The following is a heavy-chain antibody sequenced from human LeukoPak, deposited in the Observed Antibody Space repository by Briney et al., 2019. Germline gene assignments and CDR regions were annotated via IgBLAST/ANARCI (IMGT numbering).Heavy chain of an antibody. D-gene: IGHD4-23*01. J-gene: IGHJ4*02. CDR1: GFSFNNYW. CDR3: ARIVEGGNSDF. V-gene: IGHV3-74*01. CDR2: LNTDGTIT. Sequence: GGSLRLSCVASGFSFNNYWMHWVRQAPGEGLVWVSRLNTDGTITSYADSVRGRFTISRDNAKNTLYLQMSNLRAEDTAVYYCARIVEGGNSDFWGQGTLVTVSS.